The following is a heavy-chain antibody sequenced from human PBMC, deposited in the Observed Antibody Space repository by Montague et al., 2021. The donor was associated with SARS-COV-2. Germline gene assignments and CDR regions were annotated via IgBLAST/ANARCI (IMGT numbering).Heavy chain of an antibody. CDR2: IYTGGTT. J-gene: IGHJ4*02. V-gene: IGHV3-53*04. D-gene: IGHD2/OR15-2a*01. CDR3: AAGVGNNALAY. CDR1: GFIVSGNY. Sequence: SLRLSWAASGFIVSGNYMSWVRQAPGKGLDWVSVIYTGGTTFYAGSVKGRFTISRHNADNTLYLQMNSLRDDDTAVYYCAAGVGNNALAYWGQGTLVTVSS.